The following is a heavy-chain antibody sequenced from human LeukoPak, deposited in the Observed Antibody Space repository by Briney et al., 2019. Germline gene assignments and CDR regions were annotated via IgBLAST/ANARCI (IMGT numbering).Heavy chain of an antibody. J-gene: IGHJ4*02. Sequence: KPSETRSLTCTVAGGSINNYYWSWIRQPPGKGLEWIGYIYYTGSTSYNPSLKSRVTISVDTSKSHFSLKMSTLTAADTAVYYCARHRGSGYPYFDYWGQGTLVTVSS. V-gene: IGHV4-59*01. CDR1: GGSINNYY. CDR3: ARHRGSGYPYFDY. CDR2: IYYTGST. D-gene: IGHD3-22*01.